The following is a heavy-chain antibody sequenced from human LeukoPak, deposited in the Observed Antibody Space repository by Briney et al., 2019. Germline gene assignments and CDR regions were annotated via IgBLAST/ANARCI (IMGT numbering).Heavy chain of an antibody. V-gene: IGHV4-59*01. D-gene: IGHD3-3*01. Sequence: SETLSLTCTVSGGSISSYYWSWIRQPPGKGLEWIGYIYYSGSTNYNPSLKSRVTISVDTSKNQFSLKLSSVTAADTAVYYCARSPADPEGTKYYDFRSGYSRVVVRYFDYWGQGTLVTVSS. CDR3: ARSPADPEGTKYYDFRSGYSRVVVRYFDY. J-gene: IGHJ4*02. CDR1: GGSISSYY. CDR2: IYYSGST.